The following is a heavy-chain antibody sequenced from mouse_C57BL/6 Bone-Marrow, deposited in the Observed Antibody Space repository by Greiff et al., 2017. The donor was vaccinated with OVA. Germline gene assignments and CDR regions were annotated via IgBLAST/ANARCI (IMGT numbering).Heavy chain of an antibody. D-gene: IGHD1-1*01. CDR2: ISSGSSTI. V-gene: IGHV5-17*01. CDR1: GFTFSDYG. Sequence: EVQLVESGGGLVKPGGSLKLSCAASGFTFSDYGMHWVRQAPEKGLEWVAYISSGSSTIYYADTVKGRFTISRDNAKNTLFLQMTSLRSEDTARYYCARRYYAWFAYWGQGTLVTVSA. CDR3: ARRYYAWFAY. J-gene: IGHJ3*01.